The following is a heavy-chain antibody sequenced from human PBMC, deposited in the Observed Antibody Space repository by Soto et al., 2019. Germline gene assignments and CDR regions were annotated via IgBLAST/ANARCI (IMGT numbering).Heavy chain of an antibody. CDR2: IYYSGST. Sequence: ETLSLTCTVSRGSISNYYWSWIRQPPGKGLEWIGYIYYSGSTYYNPSLKSRVTISVDTSKNQFSLKLSSVTAADTAVYYCARRYYYDSSGYYGYWGQGTLVTVSS. J-gene: IGHJ4*02. D-gene: IGHD3-22*01. CDR3: ARRYYYDSSGYYGY. V-gene: IGHV4-59*08. CDR1: RGSISNYY.